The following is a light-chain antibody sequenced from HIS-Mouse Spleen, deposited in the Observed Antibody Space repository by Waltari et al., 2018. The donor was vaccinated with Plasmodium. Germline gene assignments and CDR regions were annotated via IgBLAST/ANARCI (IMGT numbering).Light chain of an antibody. Sequence: EIVLTQSPATLSLSPGDRATLSCRASQSFSSYLAWYQQKSGQAPRLLINDASNRATGSPARFSGSGSGTDVTLTISSLEPEDFAVYYCQQRSNWPALTFGGGTKVEIK. CDR1: QSFSSY. J-gene: IGKJ4*01. V-gene: IGKV3-11*01. CDR3: QQRSNWPALT. CDR2: DAS.